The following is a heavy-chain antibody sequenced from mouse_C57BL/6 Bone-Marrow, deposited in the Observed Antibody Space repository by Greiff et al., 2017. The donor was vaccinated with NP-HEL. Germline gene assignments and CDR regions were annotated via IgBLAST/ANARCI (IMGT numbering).Heavy chain of an antibody. CDR3: ARGGVYYGSSLPVDY. J-gene: IGHJ2*01. V-gene: IGHV3-6*01. D-gene: IGHD1-1*01. CDR2: ISYDGSN. Sequence: ESGPGLVKPSQSLSLTCSVTGYSITSGYYWNWIRQFPGNKLEWMGYISYDGSNNYNPSLKNRISITRDTSKNQFFLKLNSVTTEDTATYYCARGGVYYGSSLPVDYWGQGTTLTVSS. CDR1: GYSITSGYY.